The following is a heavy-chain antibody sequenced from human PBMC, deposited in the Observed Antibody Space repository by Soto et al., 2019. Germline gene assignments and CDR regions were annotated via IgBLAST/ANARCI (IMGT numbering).Heavy chain of an antibody. CDR3: ARDDEGGSDCDLGY. J-gene: IGHJ4*02. CDR2: ISYDGSNK. Sequence: PGGFLRLSCAASGFTVSSNFMNWVRQAPGKGLEWVAVISYDGSNKYYADSVKGRFTISRDSSKNMLYLQMNSLRTEDTAVYYCARDDEGGSDCDLGYWGQGTLVTVSS. CDR1: GFTVSSNF. V-gene: IGHV3-30*03. D-gene: IGHD3-10*01.